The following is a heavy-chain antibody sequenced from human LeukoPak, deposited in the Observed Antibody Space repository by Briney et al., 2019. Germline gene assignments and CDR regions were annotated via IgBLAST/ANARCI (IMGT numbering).Heavy chain of an antibody. D-gene: IGHD1-26*01. CDR3: AKGGSGTYFLDY. CDR2: ISSSSSYI. J-gene: IGHJ4*02. V-gene: IGHV3-21*01. Sequence: GGSLRLSCAASGFTFNTYSMNWVRQAPGKGLEWVSSISSSSSYIDYADSGKGRFTIPRDNAKNSLYLQMNSLRVEDTAVYYCAKGGSGTYFLDYWGQGTLVTVSS. CDR1: GFTFNTYS.